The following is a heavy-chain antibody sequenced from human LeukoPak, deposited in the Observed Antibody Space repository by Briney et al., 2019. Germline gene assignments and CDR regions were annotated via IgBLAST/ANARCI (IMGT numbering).Heavy chain of an antibody. V-gene: IGHV4-34*01. CDR2: INHSGST. J-gene: IGHJ4*02. CDR1: GGSFCGYY. Sequence: PSETLSLTCAVCGGSFCGYYWSWIRQPRGKGLEGIGEINHSGSTNYNPSLKRRVTISVDTSKNQFSLKLSSVTAADTAVYYCATGGDSSSLSGFDYWGQGTLVTVSS. D-gene: IGHD6-13*01. CDR3: ATGGDSSSLSGFDY.